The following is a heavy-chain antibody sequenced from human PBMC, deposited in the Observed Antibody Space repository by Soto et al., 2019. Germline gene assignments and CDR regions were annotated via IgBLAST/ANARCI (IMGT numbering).Heavy chain of an antibody. CDR3: ARHVNLPPHFGDSSGYLHYYYGMDV. V-gene: IGHV5-51*01. CDR1: GYSFTSYW. D-gene: IGHD3-22*01. CDR2: IYPGDSDT. J-gene: IGHJ6*02. Sequence: LKISCTGSGYSFTSYWIGWVRQMPGKGLEWMGIIYPGDSDTRYSPSFKGQVTISADKSISTAYLQWSSLKASDTAMYYCARHVNLPPHFGDSSGYLHYYYGMDVWGQGTTVTVSS.